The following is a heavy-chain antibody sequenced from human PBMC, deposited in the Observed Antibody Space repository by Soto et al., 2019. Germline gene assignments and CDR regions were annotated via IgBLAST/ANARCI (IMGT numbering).Heavy chain of an antibody. J-gene: IGHJ4*02. D-gene: IGHD5-18*01. CDR2: ISSSSSTI. CDR1: GFTFSSYS. CDR3: ARDREDTAMVPNDY. Sequence: EVQLVESGGGLVQPGGSLRLPCAASGFTFSSYSMNWVRQAPGKGLEWVSYISSSSSTIYYADSVKGRFTISRDNAKNSLYLQMNSLRDEDTAVYYCARDREDTAMVPNDYWGQGTLVTVSS. V-gene: IGHV3-48*02.